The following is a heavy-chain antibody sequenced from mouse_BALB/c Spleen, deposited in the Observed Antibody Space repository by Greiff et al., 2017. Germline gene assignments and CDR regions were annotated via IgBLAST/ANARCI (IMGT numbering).Heavy chain of an antibody. Sequence: EVMLVESGGGLVQPGGSRKLSCAASGFTFSSFGMHWVRQAPEKGLEWVAYISSGSSTIYYADTVKGRFTISRDNPKNTLFLQMTSLRSEDTAMYYCARSGGRGWFAYWGQGTLVTVSA. J-gene: IGHJ3*01. D-gene: IGHD3-1*01. CDR1: GFTFSSFG. CDR3: ARSGGRGWFAY. V-gene: IGHV5-17*02. CDR2: ISSGSSTI.